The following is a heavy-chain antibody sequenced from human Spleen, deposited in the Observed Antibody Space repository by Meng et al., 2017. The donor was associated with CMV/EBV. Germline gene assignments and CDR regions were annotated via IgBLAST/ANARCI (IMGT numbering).Heavy chain of an antibody. Sequence: ASVKVSCKTSGYTFTGYYMHWVRQSPGQGLEWLGWVNAYSGGTNYAQKFQGRVTMTRDTSISTAYMELSRLRSDDTAVYYCARIAARTGAYYYGMDVWGQGTTVTVSS. CDR1: GYTFTGYY. V-gene: IGHV1-2*02. J-gene: IGHJ6*02. CDR2: VNAYSGGT. CDR3: ARIAARTGAYYYGMDV. D-gene: IGHD6-6*01.